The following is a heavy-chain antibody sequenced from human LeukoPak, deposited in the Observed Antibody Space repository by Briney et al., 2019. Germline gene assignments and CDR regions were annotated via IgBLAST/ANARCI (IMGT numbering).Heavy chain of an antibody. CDR2: INPAGNYA. CDR1: GFTFSNYW. Sequence: PGGSLRLSCAASGFTFSNYWIHWVRQAPTQGLVWVSRINPAGNYANYADSVKGRFTISRDNAKNTLYLQMNSLRAEDTAVYYCARESVDGNYFDYWGQGTLVTVSS. V-gene: IGHV3-74*01. D-gene: IGHD2-15*01. J-gene: IGHJ4*02. CDR3: ARESVDGNYFDY.